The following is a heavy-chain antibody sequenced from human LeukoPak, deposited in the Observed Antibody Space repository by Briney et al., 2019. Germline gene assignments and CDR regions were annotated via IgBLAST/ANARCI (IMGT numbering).Heavy chain of an antibody. Sequence: ASVKVSCEASRGTFSSYAISWVRQAPGQGLEWMGGIIPIFGTANYAQKFQGRVTITADESTSTAYMELSSLRSEDTAVYYCARGLPGGQQLAPIYYYYYMDVWGKGTTVTVSS. CDR1: RGTFSSYA. CDR2: IIPIFGTA. CDR3: ARGLPGGQQLAPIYYYYYMDV. D-gene: IGHD6-13*01. V-gene: IGHV1-69*13. J-gene: IGHJ6*03.